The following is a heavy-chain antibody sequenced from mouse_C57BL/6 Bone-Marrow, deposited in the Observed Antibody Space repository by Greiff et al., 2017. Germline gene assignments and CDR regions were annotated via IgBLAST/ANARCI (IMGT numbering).Heavy chain of an antibody. D-gene: IGHD2-5*01. Sequence: DVKLQESGGDLVKPGGSLKLSCAASGFTFSSYGMSWVRQTPDKRLEWVATISSGGSYTYYPDSVKGRFTISRDNANNTLYLQMSSLKSEDTAMYDCARLDSDYEAYWGQGTLGTDSA. CDR1: GFTFSSYG. J-gene: IGHJ3*01. CDR3: ARLDSDYEAY. V-gene: IGHV5-6*02. CDR2: ISSGGSYT.